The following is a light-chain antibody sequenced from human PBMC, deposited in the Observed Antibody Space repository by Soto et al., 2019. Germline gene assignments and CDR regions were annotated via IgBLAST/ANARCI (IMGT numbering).Light chain of an antibody. V-gene: IGKV3-15*01. CDR2: VAS. CDR1: QSVSSN. Sequence: IVMTKSPATLSVSPGERATLSCRASQSVSSNLAWYQQKPCQTPKLLIYVASTRATGIPARFSGSGSGTEFTLTISSLQSEDFAVYYCQQYNVWPLTFGGGTKVEFK. CDR3: QQYNVWPLT. J-gene: IGKJ4*01.